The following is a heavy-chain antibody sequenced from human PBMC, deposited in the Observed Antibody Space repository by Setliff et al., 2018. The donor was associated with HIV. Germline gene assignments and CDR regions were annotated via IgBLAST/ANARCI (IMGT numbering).Heavy chain of an antibody. V-gene: IGHV4-59*11. Sequence: SETLSLTCTVSGGSISSHYWSWIRQPPGKGLEWIGYIYYRGSTNYNPSLKSRVTISVDTSKNQFSLKLSSVTAADTAVYYCAKLAVAGAHDAFDIWGQGTMVTVSS. CDR3: AKLAVAGAHDAFDI. J-gene: IGHJ3*02. CDR1: GGSISSHY. D-gene: IGHD6-19*01. CDR2: IYYRGST.